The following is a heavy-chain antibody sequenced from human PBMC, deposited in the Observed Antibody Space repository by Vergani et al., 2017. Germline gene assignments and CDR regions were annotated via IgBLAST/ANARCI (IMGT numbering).Heavy chain of an antibody. J-gene: IGHJ5*02. CDR1: GGSINSYY. V-gene: IGHV4-59*01. CDR3: ARESLEYPGGRFDP. Sequence: QVQLQESGPGLVRPSETLSLTCTVSGGSINSYYWSWIRQPPGKGLEWIGYIYYSGSTYYNPSLKSRVTISLDTSKNQFSLKLSSLTAAETAVYYCARESLEYPGGRFDPWGQGTLVTVSS. D-gene: IGHD3-16*01. CDR2: IYYSGST.